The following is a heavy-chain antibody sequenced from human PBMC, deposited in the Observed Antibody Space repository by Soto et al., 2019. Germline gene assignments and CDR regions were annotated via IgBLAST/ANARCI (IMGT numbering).Heavy chain of an antibody. Sequence: GGSLRLSCAASGFTFSSYSMNWVRQAPGKGLEWVSYISSSSSTIYYADSVKGRFTISRDNAKNSLYLQMNSLRAEDTAVYYCARGRFSSRWYRPDYWGQGTLVTVSS. CDR3: ARGRFSSRWYRPDY. CDR1: GFTFSSYS. D-gene: IGHD6-19*01. V-gene: IGHV3-48*01. J-gene: IGHJ4*02. CDR2: ISSSSSTI.